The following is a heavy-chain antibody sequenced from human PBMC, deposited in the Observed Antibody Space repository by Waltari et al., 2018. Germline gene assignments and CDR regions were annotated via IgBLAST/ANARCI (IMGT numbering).Heavy chain of an antibody. CDR1: GGSFSGYY. CDR2: INHSGST. D-gene: IGHD6-13*01. Sequence: QVQLQQWGAGLLKPSETLSLTCAVYGGSFSGYYWSWLRQPPGKGLEWIGEINHSGSTNYHPSLKSRVTISVDTSKNQFSLKLSSVTAADTAVYYCASQQLAIYYYYGMDVWGQGTTVTVSS. CDR3: ASQQLAIYYYYGMDV. V-gene: IGHV4-34*01. J-gene: IGHJ6*02.